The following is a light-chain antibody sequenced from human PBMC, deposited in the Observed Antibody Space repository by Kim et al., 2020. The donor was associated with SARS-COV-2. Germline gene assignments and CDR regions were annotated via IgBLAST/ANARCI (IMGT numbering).Light chain of an antibody. V-gene: IGLV2-11*01. Sequence: GQSVTISCSGTSSEVGGYNYVSWYQQHPGKAPKLMIYDVSKRPSGVPDRFSGSKSGNTASLTISGLQAEDEADYYCCSYAGSYTWVFGGGTKLTVL. J-gene: IGLJ3*02. CDR3: CSYAGSYTWV. CDR1: SSEVGGYNY. CDR2: DVS.